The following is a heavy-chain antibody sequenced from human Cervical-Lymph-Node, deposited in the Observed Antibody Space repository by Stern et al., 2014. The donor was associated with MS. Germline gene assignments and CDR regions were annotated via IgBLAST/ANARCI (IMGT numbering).Heavy chain of an antibody. CDR3: ARGRGGNYRYYFDY. Sequence: EVQLEESGGGLVKPGGSLRLSCAASGFTFSSYSMNWVRQAPGQGLEWVASISSGGSYRYYADSLKGRFTISRDNAKNSLYLQMNSLRAEDTAVYYCARGRGGNYRYYFDYWGQGTLVTVSS. J-gene: IGHJ4*02. CDR2: ISSGGSYR. CDR1: GFTFSSYS. D-gene: IGHD4-23*01. V-gene: IGHV3-21*01.